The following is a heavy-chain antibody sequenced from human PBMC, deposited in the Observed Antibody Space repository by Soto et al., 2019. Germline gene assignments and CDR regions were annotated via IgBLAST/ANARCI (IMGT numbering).Heavy chain of an antibody. CDR3: AKSLTIPYYYGMDV. J-gene: IGHJ6*02. CDR1: GFTFSSYG. Sequence: LRLSCAASGFTFSSYGMHWVRQAPGKGLEWVAVISYDGSNKYYADSVKGRFTISRDNSKNTLYLQMNSLRAEDTAVYYCAKSLTIPYYYGMDVWGQGTTVTVSS. CDR2: ISYDGSNK. V-gene: IGHV3-30*18. D-gene: IGHD3-3*01.